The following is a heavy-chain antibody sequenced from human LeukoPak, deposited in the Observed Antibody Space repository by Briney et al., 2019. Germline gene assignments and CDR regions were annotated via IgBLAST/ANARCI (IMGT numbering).Heavy chain of an antibody. V-gene: IGHV4-34*01. CDR3: ARLPYSSSRRVVYYYYMDV. Sequence: PSETLSLTCAVYGGSFSGYYWSWIRQPPGKGLEWIGEINHSGSTNYNPSLKSRVTISVDTSKNQFSLKLSSVTAADTAVYYCARLPYSSSRRVVYYYYMDVWGKGTTVTVS. D-gene: IGHD6-13*01. CDR2: INHSGST. CDR1: GGSFSGYY. J-gene: IGHJ6*03.